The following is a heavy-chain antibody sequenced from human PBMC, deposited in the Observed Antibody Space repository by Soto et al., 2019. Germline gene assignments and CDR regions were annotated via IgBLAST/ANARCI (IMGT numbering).Heavy chain of an antibody. CDR3: ASPGIAAAGFDYYYYGMDV. V-gene: IGHV1-69*12. CDR2: IIPIFGTA. D-gene: IGHD6-13*01. Sequence: QVQLVQSGAEVKKPGSSVKVSCKASGGTFSSYAISWVRQAPGQGLEWMGGIIPIFGTANYAQKFQGRVTITADESTSTAYMELSSLRSEDTAVYYCASPGIAAAGFDYYYYGMDVWGQGTTVTVSS. CDR1: GGTFSSYA. J-gene: IGHJ6*02.